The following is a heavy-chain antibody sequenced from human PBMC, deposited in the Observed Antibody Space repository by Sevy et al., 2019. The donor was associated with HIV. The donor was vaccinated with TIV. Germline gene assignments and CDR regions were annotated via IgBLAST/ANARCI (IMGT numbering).Heavy chain of an antibody. CDR2: IYYSGTT. CDR1: DGSISSYY. D-gene: IGHD1-1*01. Sequence: SETLSLTCTVPDGSISSYYWSWIRQPPGKGLEWIGSIYYSGTTNYNPSLKSRVTISKDTSKNQFYLRLSSVTAADTAVYYCARGNQEYYYGMDVWGQGTTVTVSS. J-gene: IGHJ6*02. CDR3: ARGNQEYYYGMDV. V-gene: IGHV4-59*01.